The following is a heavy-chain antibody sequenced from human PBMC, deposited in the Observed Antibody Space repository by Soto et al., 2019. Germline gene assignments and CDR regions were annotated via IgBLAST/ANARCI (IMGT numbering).Heavy chain of an antibody. CDR2: ISAYDGNT. CDR1: GYTFTSYG. D-gene: IGHD3-22*01. CDR3: ARGGYYDSSGSRNYYYYGMNV. J-gene: IGHJ6*02. Sequence: QAQMVQSGAEVQKPGASVKVSCKASGYTFTSYGINWVRQAPGQGLEWLGWISAYDGNTKYAQSVKGRVSMTTDTSTKTADMELRSLRSDDTAMYYCARGGYYDSSGSRNYYYYGMNVWGQGTKVSVSS. V-gene: IGHV1-18*04.